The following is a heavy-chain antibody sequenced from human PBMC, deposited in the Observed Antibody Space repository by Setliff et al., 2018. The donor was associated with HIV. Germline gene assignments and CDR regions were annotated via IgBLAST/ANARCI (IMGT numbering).Heavy chain of an antibody. D-gene: IGHD6-13*01. CDR3: AGRIATAAYYFDY. CDR2: TYHSGST. J-gene: IGHJ4*02. Sequence: SETLSLTCAVFGYSFSNGYYWGWIRQPPGKGPEWIGSTYHSGSTYYNPSLKGRVSISVDTSKNQFSLELRSVTAADTAVYYCAGRIATAAYYFDYWGRGTLVTVS. V-gene: IGHV4-38-2*01. CDR1: GYSFSNGYY.